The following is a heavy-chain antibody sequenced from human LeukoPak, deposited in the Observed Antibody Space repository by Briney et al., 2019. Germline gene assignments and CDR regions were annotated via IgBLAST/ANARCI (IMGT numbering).Heavy chain of an antibody. D-gene: IGHD2-15*01. CDR3: ARDPGYCSGGSCYFYYYYYGMDV. CDR1: GFTVSSNY. Sequence: GGSLRLSCAASGFTVSSNYMSWVRQAPGKGLEWVSVIYSGGSTYYADSVKGRFTISRDNSKNTLYLRMNSLRAEDTAVYYCARDPGYCSGGSCYFYYYYYGMDVWGQGTTVTVSS. CDR2: IYSGGST. J-gene: IGHJ6*02. V-gene: IGHV3-53*01.